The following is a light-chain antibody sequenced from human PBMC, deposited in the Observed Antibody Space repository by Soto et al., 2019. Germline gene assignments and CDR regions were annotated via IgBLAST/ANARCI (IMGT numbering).Light chain of an antibody. CDR3: QSYDSSLSGSV. V-gene: IGLV1-40*01. Sequence: QSVLTQPPSVSGAPGQRVTISCTGSRSNIGAGNDVHWYLQLPGTAPKLLIYGNNNRPSGVPDRFSGSKSGTSASLAITGLQAEDEADYYCQSYDSSLSGSVFGGGTQLTVL. CDR2: GNN. J-gene: IGLJ2*01. CDR1: RSNIGAGND.